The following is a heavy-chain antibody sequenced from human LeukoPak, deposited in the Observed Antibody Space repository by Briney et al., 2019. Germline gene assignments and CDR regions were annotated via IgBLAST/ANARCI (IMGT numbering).Heavy chain of an antibody. CDR2: IKQDGSEK. CDR1: GFTFSSYW. D-gene: IGHD2-21*02. Sequence: GGSLRLSCAASGFTFSSYWMSWVRQAPGKGLEWVANIKQDGSEKYYVDSVKGRFTISRDNAKNLLYLQMNSLRAEDTAVYYCARAPPYCGGDCYSDYWGQGTLVTVSS. J-gene: IGHJ4*02. CDR3: ARAPPYCGGDCYSDY. V-gene: IGHV3-7*01.